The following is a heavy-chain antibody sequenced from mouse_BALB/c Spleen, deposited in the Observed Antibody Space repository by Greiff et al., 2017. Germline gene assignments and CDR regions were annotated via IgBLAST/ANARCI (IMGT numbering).Heavy chain of an antibody. D-gene: IGHD1-2*01. V-gene: IGHV5-6-5*01. Sequence: VKLMESGGGLVQPGGSRKLSCAASGFTFSSFGMHWVRQAPEKGLEWVASISSGGSTYYPDSVKGRFTISRDNARNILYLQMSSLRSEDTAMYYCARGATAPYAMDYWGQGTSVTVSS. CDR1: GFTFSSFG. J-gene: IGHJ4*01. CDR2: ISSGGST. CDR3: ARGATAPYAMDY.